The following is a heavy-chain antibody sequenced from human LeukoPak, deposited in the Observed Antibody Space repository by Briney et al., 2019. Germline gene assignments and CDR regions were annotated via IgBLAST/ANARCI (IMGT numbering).Heavy chain of an antibody. D-gene: IGHD3-10*01. CDR1: GFTFSSYA. CDR2: ISGSGGST. V-gene: IGHV3-23*01. Sequence: GGSLRLSCAASGFTFSSYAMSWVRQAPGKGLEWVSAISGSGGSTYYADSVKGRFTISRDNSKNTLYLQMNSLRAEDTAVYYCAKDEYYYGPYYYYGMDVCGQGNTVTVSS. J-gene: IGHJ6*02. CDR3: AKDEYYYGPYYYYGMDV.